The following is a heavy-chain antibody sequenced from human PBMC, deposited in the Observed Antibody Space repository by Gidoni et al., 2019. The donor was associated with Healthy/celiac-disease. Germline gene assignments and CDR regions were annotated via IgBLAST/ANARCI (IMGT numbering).Heavy chain of an antibody. CDR1: GFTFDDYA. CDR2: ISGNRGSI. V-gene: IGHV3-9*01. CDR3: AKDMEDTAMVTGLGYYYGMDV. D-gene: IGHD5-18*01. Sequence: EVQLVESGGGLVQPGRSLRLSCAASGFTFDDYAMHWVRQAPGKGLAWVSGISGNRGSIGYADSVKGRFTISRDNAKNSLYLQMNSLRAEDTALYYCAKDMEDTAMVTGLGYYYGMDVWGQGTTVTVSS. J-gene: IGHJ6*02.